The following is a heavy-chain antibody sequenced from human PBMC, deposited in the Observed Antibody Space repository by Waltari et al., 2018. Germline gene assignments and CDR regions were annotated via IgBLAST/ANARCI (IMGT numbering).Heavy chain of an antibody. CDR3: AKDMTRYSSSSDFDH. Sequence: VQLLESGGGLVPPGGLLTLPCAAPGFTFRNYALSWVRQGTGKGLEWVSGINDDGESTYYADFVKGRITISRDNSKNTLYLRMHSLRAEDTALYYCAKDMTRYSSSSDFDHWGQGTLVTVSS. J-gene: IGHJ4*02. CDR2: INDDGEST. D-gene: IGHD6-6*01. CDR1: GFTFRNYA. V-gene: IGHV3-23*01.